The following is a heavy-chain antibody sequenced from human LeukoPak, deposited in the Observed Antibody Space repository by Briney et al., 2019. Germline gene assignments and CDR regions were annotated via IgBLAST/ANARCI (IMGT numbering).Heavy chain of an antibody. CDR2: IYTSGST. CDR1: GGSISSYY. D-gene: IGHD2-15*01. V-gene: IGHV4-4*07. CDR3: ARINIVVVVAATRACNWFDP. Sequence: SETLSLTCTVSGGSISSYYWSWIRQPAGKGLEWIGRIYTSGSTNYNPSLKSRVTMSVDTSKNQFSLKLSSVTAADTAVYYCARINIVVVVAATRACNWFDPWGQGTLVTVSS. J-gene: IGHJ5*02.